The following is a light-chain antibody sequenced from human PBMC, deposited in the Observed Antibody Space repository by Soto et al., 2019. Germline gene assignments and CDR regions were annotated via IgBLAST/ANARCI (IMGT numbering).Light chain of an antibody. Sequence: EIVLTQSPGTVSLSPGERATLSCRASQSVSSTYLAWYQQKPGQAPRLLIYGASNRATGIPDRFSGSGSGTDFTLTISRLEPEDFAVYYCQQYGSSPLFTFGQGTRWISN. J-gene: IGKJ2*01. CDR2: GAS. CDR1: QSVSSTY. V-gene: IGKV3-20*01. CDR3: QQYGSSPLFT.